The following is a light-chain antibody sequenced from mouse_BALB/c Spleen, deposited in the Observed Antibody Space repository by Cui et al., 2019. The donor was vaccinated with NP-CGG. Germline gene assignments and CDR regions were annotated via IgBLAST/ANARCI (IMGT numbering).Light chain of an antibody. V-gene: IGLV1*01. Sequence: QAVVTEESALRTSPGETVTLTCRSSTGAVTTSNYANWVQEKPDHLFTGLIGGTNNRAPGVPARFSGSLIGDKAALTITGAQTEDDAIYFCALWYSNHWVFGGGTKLTVL. J-gene: IGLJ1*01. CDR3: ALWYSNHWV. CDR1: TGAVTTSNY. CDR2: GTN.